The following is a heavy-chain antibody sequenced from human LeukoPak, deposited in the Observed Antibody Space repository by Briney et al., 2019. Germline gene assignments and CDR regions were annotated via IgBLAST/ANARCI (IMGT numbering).Heavy chain of an antibody. D-gene: IGHD3/OR15-3a*01. CDR2: ISSDGSST. CDR3: TRWTVAPDY. V-gene: IGHV3-74*01. Sequence: PGGSLRLPCAASGFPFSNYWMHWVRQAPGKGLVWVSRISSDGSSTRYADSVKGRFTISRDNAKNTVYLQMNSLRAEDTAVYYCTRWTVAPDYWGQGTLVTVSS. J-gene: IGHJ4*02. CDR1: GFPFSNYW.